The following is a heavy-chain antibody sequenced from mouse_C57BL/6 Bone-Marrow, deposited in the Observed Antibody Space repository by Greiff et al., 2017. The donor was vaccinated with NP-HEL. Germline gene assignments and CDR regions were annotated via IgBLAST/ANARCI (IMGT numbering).Heavy chain of an antibody. CDR3: TRRGYYDGSPFDY. CDR2: IDPETGGT. CDR1: GYTFTDYE. Sequence: VQLQQSGAELVRPGASVTLSCKASGYTFTDYEMHWVKQTPVHGLEWIGAIDPETGGTAYNQKFKGKAILTADKSSSTAYMELRSLTSEDSAVYYCTRRGYYDGSPFDYWGQGTTLTVSA. D-gene: IGHD1-1*01. V-gene: IGHV1-15*01. J-gene: IGHJ2*01.